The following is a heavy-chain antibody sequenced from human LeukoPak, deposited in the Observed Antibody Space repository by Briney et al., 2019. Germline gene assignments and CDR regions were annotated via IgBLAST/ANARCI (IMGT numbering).Heavy chain of an antibody. V-gene: IGHV4-59*01. CDR1: GGSISSYY. J-gene: IGHJ3*02. CDR3: AMSSSSWFTENGAFDI. Sequence: SETLSLTCTVSGGSISSYYWSWIRQPPGKGLEWIGYIYYSGSTNYNPSLKSRVTISVDASKNQFSLKLSSVTAADTAVYYCAMSSSSWFTENGAFDIWGQGTMVTVSS. D-gene: IGHD6-13*01. CDR2: IYYSGST.